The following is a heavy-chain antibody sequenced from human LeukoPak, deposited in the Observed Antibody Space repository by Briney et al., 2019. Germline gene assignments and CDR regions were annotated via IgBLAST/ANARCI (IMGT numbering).Heavy chain of an antibody. Sequence: GGSLRLSCAGSGFTFSSYAMSWVRQAPGEGLEWVSTINDRGDTTYNADSVKGRFTISRVSSKNTLFLQVSSLRAEDTAVYYCVCGWYFDYWGQGTLVTVSS. CDR2: INDRGDTT. CDR3: VCGWYFDY. D-gene: IGHD6-19*01. J-gene: IGHJ4*02. V-gene: IGHV3-23*01. CDR1: GFTFSSYA.